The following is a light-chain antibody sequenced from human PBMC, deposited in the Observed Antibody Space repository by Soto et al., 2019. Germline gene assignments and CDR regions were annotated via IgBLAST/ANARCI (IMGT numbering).Light chain of an antibody. CDR3: QQHINWPLT. Sequence: EIVLTQSPATLSLSPGERATLSCRASQTFSSSLAWYQQKPGQAPRLLIYEASNRATGIPARFSGSGSGADFTLTISSLEPEDFALYYCQQHINWPLTFGGGTKVEIK. J-gene: IGKJ4*01. CDR2: EAS. CDR1: QTFSSS. V-gene: IGKV3-11*01.